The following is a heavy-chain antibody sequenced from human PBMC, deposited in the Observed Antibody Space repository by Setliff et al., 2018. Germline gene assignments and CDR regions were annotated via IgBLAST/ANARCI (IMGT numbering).Heavy chain of an antibody. CDR2: INPNSGGT. CDR3: ARAYSYYYYYMDV. CDR1: GYTFTGYY. J-gene: IGHJ6*03. D-gene: IGHD4-4*01. V-gene: IGHV1-2*04. Sequence: EASVKVSCKASGYTFTGYYMHWVRQAPGRGLEWMGWINPNSGGTNYAQKFQGWVTMTRDTSISTAYMELSRLRSDDTAVYYCARAYSYYYYYMDVWGKGTTVTVSS.